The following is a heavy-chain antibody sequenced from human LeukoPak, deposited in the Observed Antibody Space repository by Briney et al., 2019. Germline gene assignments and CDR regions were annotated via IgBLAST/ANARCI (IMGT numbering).Heavy chain of an antibody. CDR3: ARELGDYYDGSGYVAEYFQH. CDR1: GGSFSGYY. D-gene: IGHD3-22*01. V-gene: IGHV4-34*01. J-gene: IGHJ1*01. Sequence: PSETLSLTCAVYGGSFSGYYWSWIRQPPGKGLEWIGEINHSGSTNYNPSLKSRVTISVDTSKNQFSLKLSSVTAADTAVYYCARELGDYYDGSGYVAEYFQHWGQGTLVTVSS. CDR2: INHSGST.